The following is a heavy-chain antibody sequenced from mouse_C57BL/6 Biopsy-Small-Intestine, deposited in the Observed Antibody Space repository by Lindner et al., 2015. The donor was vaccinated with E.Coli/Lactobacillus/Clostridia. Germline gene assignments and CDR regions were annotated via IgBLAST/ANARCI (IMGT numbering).Heavy chain of an antibody. J-gene: IGHJ2*01. CDR3: ARWHDGYSFDY. Sequence: VQLQESGAELVRPGTSVKVSCKASGYAFTNYLIEWVKQRPGQGLEWIGVINPGSGGTNYNENFKGKATLTADKSSSTAYMQLSSLTSEDFAVYFCARWHDGYSFDYWGQGTTLTVSS. V-gene: IGHV1-54*01. CDR1: GYAFTNYL. CDR2: INPGSGGT. D-gene: IGHD2-3*01.